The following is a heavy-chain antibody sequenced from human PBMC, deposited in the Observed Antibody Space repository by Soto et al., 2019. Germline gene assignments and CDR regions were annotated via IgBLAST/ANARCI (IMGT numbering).Heavy chain of an antibody. CDR1: GFSLSTSGVG. J-gene: IGHJ4*02. D-gene: IGHD6-13*01. CDR3: AHLRWGIAAAYFDD. CDR2: IYWDDDK. Sequence: QITLKESGPTLVKPTQTLTLTCTFSGFSLSTSGVGVGWIRQPPGKALEWLALIYWDDDKRYSPSLKSRLTISKDTSKNQVVLTMTNMDPVATATYYCAHLRWGIAAAYFDDWGQGTLVTVSS. V-gene: IGHV2-5*02.